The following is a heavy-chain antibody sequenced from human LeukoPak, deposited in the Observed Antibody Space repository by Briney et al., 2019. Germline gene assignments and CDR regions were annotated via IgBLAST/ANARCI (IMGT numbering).Heavy chain of an antibody. D-gene: IGHD6-19*01. J-gene: IGHJ5*02. CDR1: GFTFTSDA. CDR3: AKCSTSAYTTGWCNWIDP. Sequence: GGSLRLSCVASGFTFTSDAMNWVRQAPGKGLGWVSSTVSRGTTQYADPVKGRFTVSRDTSKNTLYLQMNSLRADDTAVYYCAKCSTSAYTTGWCNWIDPWGQGTLVTVSS. CDR2: TVSRGTT. V-gene: IGHV3-23*01.